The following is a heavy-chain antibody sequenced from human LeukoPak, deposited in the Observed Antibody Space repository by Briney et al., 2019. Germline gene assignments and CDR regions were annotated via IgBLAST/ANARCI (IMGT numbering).Heavy chain of an antibody. CDR2: IYSGGGT. Sequence: GGSLRLSCAASGFTVSSNYMSWVRQAPGKGLEWVSVIYSGGGTYYADSVKGRFTISRDNSKNTVYLQMNSLRAEDTAVYYCARASFWFDYSGYYFEYWGQGTLVSVSS. D-gene: IGHD2-15*01. CDR1: GFTVSSNY. V-gene: IGHV3-66*01. CDR3: ARASFWFDYSGYYFEY. J-gene: IGHJ4*02.